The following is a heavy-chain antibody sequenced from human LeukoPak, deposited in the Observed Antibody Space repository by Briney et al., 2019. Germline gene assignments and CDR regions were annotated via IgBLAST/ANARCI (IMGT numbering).Heavy chain of an antibody. CDR3: VRVHVNSGYYFGDAFDI. D-gene: IGHD3-22*01. V-gene: IGHV4-39*07. J-gene: IGHJ3*02. CDR1: GGSISSSSYY. Sequence: SETLSLTCTVSGGSISSSSYYWGWIRQPPGKGLEWIGSIYHSGSTYYNPSLKSRVTISVDTSKNQFSLKLSSVTAADTAVHYCVRVHVNSGYYFGDAFDIWGQGTMVTVSS. CDR2: IYHSGST.